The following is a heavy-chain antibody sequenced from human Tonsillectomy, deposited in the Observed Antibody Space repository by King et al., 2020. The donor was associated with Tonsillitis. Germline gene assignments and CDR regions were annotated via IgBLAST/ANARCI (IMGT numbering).Heavy chain of an antibody. CDR2: IWYDGSNK. V-gene: IGHV3-33*08. CDR1: GFTFSSYG. Sequence: VQLVESGGGVVQPGRSLRLSCAASGFTFSSYGMHWVRQAPGKGLEWVAVIWYDGSNKYYADSVKGRFTISRDNSKNTLSLQMNSQGAEDTAVYYCARDYDSSGYSDYWGQGTLVTVSS. J-gene: IGHJ4*02. D-gene: IGHD3-22*01. CDR3: ARDYDSSGYSDY.